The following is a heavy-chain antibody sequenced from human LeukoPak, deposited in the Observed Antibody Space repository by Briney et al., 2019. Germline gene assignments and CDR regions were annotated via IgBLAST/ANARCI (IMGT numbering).Heavy chain of an antibody. Sequence: SETLSLTCAVSGGSISSGGYSWSWIRQPPGKGLEWIGYIYHSGSTYYNPSLKSRVTISVDTSKNQFSLKLSSVTAADTAVYYCARDRGYPLGAFDIWGQGTMVTVSS. J-gene: IGHJ3*02. V-gene: IGHV4-30-2*01. CDR1: GGSISSGGYS. CDR3: ARDRGYPLGAFDI. CDR2: IYHSGST. D-gene: IGHD5-12*01.